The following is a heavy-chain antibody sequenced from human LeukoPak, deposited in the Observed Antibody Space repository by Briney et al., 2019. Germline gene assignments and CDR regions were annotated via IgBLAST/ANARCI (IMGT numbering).Heavy chain of an antibody. V-gene: IGHV1-8*01. CDR3: ARGRYYSGSGSFMAY. J-gene: IGHJ4*02. CDR1: GYTFTSYD. D-gene: IGHD3-10*01. Sequence: GASVKVSCKASGYTFTSYDINWVRQATGQGLEWMGWMNPNSGNTGYAQKFQGRVTMTRNTSLSTAYIALSSLTSKDTAVYDCARGRYYSGSGSFMAYWGQGPLVTVPS. CDR2: MNPNSGNT.